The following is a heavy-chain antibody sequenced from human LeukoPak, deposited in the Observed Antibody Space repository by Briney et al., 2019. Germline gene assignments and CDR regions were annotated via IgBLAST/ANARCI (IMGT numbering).Heavy chain of an antibody. CDR1: NTSIRAYY. CDR2: IYYTGST. CDR3: ARDSYGDFSY. V-gene: IGHV4-59*01. J-gene: IGHJ4*02. D-gene: IGHD4-17*01. Sequence: IPSETLSLTCTVSNTSIRAYYWSWIRQPPGKGLEWIGYIYYTGSTNYNPSLKSRVSISIDTSKNQFSLKLTSVTAADTAVYFCARDSYGDFSYWGQGTLVTVSS.